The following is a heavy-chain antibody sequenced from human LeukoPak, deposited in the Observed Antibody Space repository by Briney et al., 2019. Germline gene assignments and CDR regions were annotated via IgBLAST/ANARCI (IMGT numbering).Heavy chain of an antibody. CDR3: AIAIVSTSSYYYMDV. CDR2: INWNGGST. V-gene: IGHV3-20*04. CDR1: GFTFDDYG. J-gene: IGHJ6*03. D-gene: IGHD2-2*01. Sequence: GGSLRLSCAASGFTFDDYGMSWVRQAPGKGLEWVSGINWNGGSTGYADSVKGRFTISRDNAKNSLYLQMNSLRAEDTALYYCAIAIVSTSSYYYMDVWGKGTTVTVSS.